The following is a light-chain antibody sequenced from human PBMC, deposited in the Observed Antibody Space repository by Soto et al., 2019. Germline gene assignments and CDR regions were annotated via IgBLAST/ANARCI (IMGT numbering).Light chain of an antibody. CDR2: ALS. V-gene: IGKV2-40*01. J-gene: IGKJ3*01. Sequence: DFVMTQTPLSLPVTPGEPASMSCRSSQSLFDSDYGFTYLDWYLQKPEQSPHLLIYALSYRASGVPDRVSGIVSGTNFTLKISRVEAEDVGVYYCMHRIEFPWTVCPGTKVDLK. CDR1: QSLFDSDYGFTY. CDR3: MHRIEFPWT.